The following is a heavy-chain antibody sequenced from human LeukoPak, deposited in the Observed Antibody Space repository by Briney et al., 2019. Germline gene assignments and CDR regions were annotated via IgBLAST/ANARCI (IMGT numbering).Heavy chain of an antibody. V-gene: IGHV3-23*01. J-gene: IGHJ5*02. Sequence: GGSLRLSCAASGFTFSSYAMSWVRQAPGKGLEWVSTISGGGDSTYYADSVKGRFTISRDNSKNTLYLQMNSLRADDTAVYYCAKGILYNWFDPWGQGTLVTVSS. CDR2: ISGGGDST. CDR3: AKGILYNWFDP. CDR1: GFTFSSYA.